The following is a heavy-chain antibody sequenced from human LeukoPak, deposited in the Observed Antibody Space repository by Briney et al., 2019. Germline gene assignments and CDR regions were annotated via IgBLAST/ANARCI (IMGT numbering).Heavy chain of an antibody. Sequence: SETLSLTCTVSGGSISSSSYYWGWIRQPPGKGLERIGSIYYSGSTYYNPSLKSRVTISVDTSKNQFSLKLSSVTAADTAVYYCVVSGWLNYFDYWGQGTLVTVSS. D-gene: IGHD6-19*01. CDR2: IYYSGST. V-gene: IGHV4-39*01. CDR1: GGSISSSSYY. J-gene: IGHJ4*02. CDR3: VVSGWLNYFDY.